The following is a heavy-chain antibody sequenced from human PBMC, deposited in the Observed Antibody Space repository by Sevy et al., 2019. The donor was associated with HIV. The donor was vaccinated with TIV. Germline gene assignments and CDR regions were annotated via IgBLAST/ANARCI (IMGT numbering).Heavy chain of an antibody. Sequence: ASVKVSCKVSGYTLTELSMHWVRQAPGKGLEWMGGFDPGDGETIYAQKFQGRVTMTEDTSTDTAYMELSSLRSEDTAVYYCATDFGGGTTIIAFDIWGQGTMVTVSS. CDR3: ATDFGGGTTIIAFDI. J-gene: IGHJ3*02. CDR2: FDPGDGET. D-gene: IGHD1-7*01. CDR1: GYTLTELS. V-gene: IGHV1-24*01.